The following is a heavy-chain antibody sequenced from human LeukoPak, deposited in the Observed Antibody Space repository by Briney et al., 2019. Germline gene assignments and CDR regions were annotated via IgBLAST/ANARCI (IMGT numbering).Heavy chain of an antibody. J-gene: IGHJ2*01. CDR1: GDSISGYY. CDR3: ARFGHHLVPNYYYVDL. D-gene: IGHD6-13*01. CDR2: IYNSVTT. V-gene: IGHV4-59*13. Sequence: SETLSLTCTVSGDSISGYYWSWFRQPPGKGLEWIAYIYNSVTTNYSPSLKSRVTISLDTSKNQISLKLSPVTAADTAVYYCARFGHHLVPNYYYVDLWGRGTLVTVSS.